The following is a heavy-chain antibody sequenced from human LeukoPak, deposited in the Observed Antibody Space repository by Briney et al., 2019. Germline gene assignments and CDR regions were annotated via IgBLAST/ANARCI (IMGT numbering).Heavy chain of an antibody. J-gene: IGHJ4*02. D-gene: IGHD6-19*01. CDR2: IDPSSTYI. V-gene: IGHV3-21*01. CDR3: AKAPSRIAVAGSPFDY. Sequence: GGSLRLSCSASRFTFSSYTMNWVRQAPGKGLEWVSSIDPSSTYIYYADSVKGRFTISRDNAQNSLYLQMNSLRAEDTAVYYCAKAPSRIAVAGSPFDYWGQGTLVTVSS. CDR1: RFTFSSYT.